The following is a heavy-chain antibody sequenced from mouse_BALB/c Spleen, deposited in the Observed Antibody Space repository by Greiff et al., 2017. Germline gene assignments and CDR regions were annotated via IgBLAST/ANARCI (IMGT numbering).Heavy chain of an antibody. CDR3: ARPNYYGSSYGYFDV. CDR1: GYTFTDYA. Sequence: QVQLQQSGAELVRPGVSVKISCKGSGYTFTDYAMHWVKQSHAKSLEWIGVISTYYGDASYNQKFKGKATMTVDKSSSTAYMELARLTSEDSAIYYCARPNYYGSSYGYFDVWGAGTTVTVSS. D-gene: IGHD1-1*01. J-gene: IGHJ1*01. CDR2: ISTYYGDA. V-gene: IGHV1S137*01.